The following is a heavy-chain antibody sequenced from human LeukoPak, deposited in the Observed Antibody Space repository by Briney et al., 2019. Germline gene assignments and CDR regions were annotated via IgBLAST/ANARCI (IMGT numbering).Heavy chain of an antibody. D-gene: IGHD2-2*02. CDR1: GYTFTRYY. Sequence: ASVKVSCKASGYTFTRYYMQWVRQAPGQGLEWMGWINPNSGGTNYAQKFHGRVTMTRDTSSSTAYMELSRLRSDDTAVYHCARGVRDCSSTSCYILKGLWYWGQGTPVTVSS. V-gene: IGHV1-2*02. CDR3: ARGVRDCSSTSCYILKGLWY. J-gene: IGHJ4*02. CDR2: INPNSGGT.